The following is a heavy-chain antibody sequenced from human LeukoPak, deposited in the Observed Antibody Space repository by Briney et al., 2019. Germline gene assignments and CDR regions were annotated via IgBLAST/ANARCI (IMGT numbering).Heavy chain of an antibody. CDR3: AKPYYYGSGSYYPPAFDY. D-gene: IGHD3-10*01. Sequence: GGSLRLSCAASGFTFSSYAMSWVRQAPGKGLEWVSAISGSGGSTYYADSVKGRFTISRDNSKNTLYLQMNSLRAEDTAVYYCAKPYYYGSGSYYPPAFDYWGQGTLVTVSS. CDR1: GFTFSSYA. J-gene: IGHJ4*02. CDR2: ISGSGGST. V-gene: IGHV3-23*01.